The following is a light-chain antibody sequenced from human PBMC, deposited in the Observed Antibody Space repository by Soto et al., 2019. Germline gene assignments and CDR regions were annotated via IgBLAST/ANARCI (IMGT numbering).Light chain of an antibody. J-gene: IGLJ3*02. V-gene: IGLV2-14*01. CDR1: SSDIGGYDY. Sequence: QSVLTQPASVSRSPGQSITISCTGTSSDIGGYDYVSWYQQHPGKAPTLMISEVNNRPSGVSNRFSGSKSGNTASLTISGRQAEEEADYYCSSYRSSGTWVFGGGTKLTVL. CDR2: EVN. CDR3: SSYRSSGTWV.